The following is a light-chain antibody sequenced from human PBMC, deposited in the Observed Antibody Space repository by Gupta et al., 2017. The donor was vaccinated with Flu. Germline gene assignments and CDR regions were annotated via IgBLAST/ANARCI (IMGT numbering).Light chain of an antibody. CDR2: AKN. CDR1: SLRNSH. Sequence: SSELTQDPAVSVALGQTVRITCQGDSLRNSHASWYQQKPGQAPVLVIYAKNIRPSGIPDRFSGSSSGNTASLTITGAQAEDEADYYCNPRDSTDNHQAVFGGGTKLTVL. V-gene: IGLV3-19*01. CDR3: NPRDSTDNHQAV. J-gene: IGLJ2*01.